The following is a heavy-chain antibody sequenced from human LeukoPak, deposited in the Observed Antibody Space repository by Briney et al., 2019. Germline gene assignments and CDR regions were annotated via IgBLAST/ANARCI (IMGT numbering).Heavy chain of an antibody. CDR3: ARVPTYYYDSSGYYYFDY. J-gene: IGHJ4*02. D-gene: IGHD3-22*01. Sequence: TSETLSLTCTVSGGSISSGGYYWSWIRQHPGKGLEWIGYIYYSGSTNYNPSLKSRVTISVDTSKNQFSLKLSSVTAADTAVYYCARVPTYYYDSSGYYYFDYWGQGTLVTVSS. CDR1: GGSISSGGYY. V-gene: IGHV4-61*08. CDR2: IYYSGST.